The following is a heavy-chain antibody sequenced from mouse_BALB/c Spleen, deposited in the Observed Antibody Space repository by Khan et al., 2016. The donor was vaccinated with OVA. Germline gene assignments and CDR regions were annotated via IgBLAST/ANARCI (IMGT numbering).Heavy chain of an antibody. D-gene: IGHD2-3*01. J-gene: IGHJ2*01. CDR1: GYTFTDYA. CDR2: ISTYSGNT. CDR3: ARPDYYGYYDY. V-gene: IGHV1S137*01. Sequence: QVRLQQSGPELVRPGVSVKISCKGSGYTFTDYAMYWVKQSHAESLEWIGLISTYSGNTNYNQTFKSKATMTVDKSSTTAYMELARLTSNDVAIYYCARPDYYGYYDYWGQGTTLTVSS.